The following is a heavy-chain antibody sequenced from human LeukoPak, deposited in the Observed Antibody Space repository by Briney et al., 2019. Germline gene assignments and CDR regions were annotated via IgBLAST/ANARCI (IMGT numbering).Heavy chain of an antibody. CDR3: AKDGIAAATGSPSFDY. V-gene: IGHV3-9*01. J-gene: IGHJ4*02. CDR2: ISWNSGSI. D-gene: IGHD6-13*01. Sequence: GRSLRLSCAASGFTFDDYAMHWVRQAPGKGLEWVSGISWNSGSIGYADSVKGRFTISRDSAKNSLYLQMNSLRAEDTALYYCAKDGIAAATGSPSFDYWGQGTLVTVSS. CDR1: GFTFDDYA.